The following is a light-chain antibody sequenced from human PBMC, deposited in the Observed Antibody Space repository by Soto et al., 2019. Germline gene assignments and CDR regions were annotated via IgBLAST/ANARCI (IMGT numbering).Light chain of an antibody. CDR2: DVN. V-gene: IGLV2-14*03. CDR3: TSYRRGPLYV. CDR1: SSDVGGSIY. J-gene: IGLJ1*01. Sequence: QSALTQPACVSGSPGQSITVSCTGVSSDVGGSIYVSWYQHHPGKAPRLIIFDVNNRPSGVSARFSGSKSGNTASLTISGLQPEDEGHYYCTSYRRGPLYVFGTGTKV.